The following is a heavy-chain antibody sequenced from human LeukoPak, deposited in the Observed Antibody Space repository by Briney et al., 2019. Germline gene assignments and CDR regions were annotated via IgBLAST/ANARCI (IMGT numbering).Heavy chain of an antibody. V-gene: IGHV1-69*04. CDR1: GGTFSSYA. CDR3: ARVDAGGDFVGMDV. Sequence: ASVKVSCKASGGTFSSYAISWVRQAPGQGLEWMGRIIPILGIANYAQKFQGRVTITADKSTSTAYMELSSLRAEDTAVYYCARVDAGGDFVGMDVWGQGTTVTVSS. CDR2: IIPILGIA. D-gene: IGHD2-21*02. J-gene: IGHJ6*02.